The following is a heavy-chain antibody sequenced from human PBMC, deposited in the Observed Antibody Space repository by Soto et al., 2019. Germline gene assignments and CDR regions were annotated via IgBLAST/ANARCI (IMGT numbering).Heavy chain of an antibody. V-gene: IGHV3-23*01. Sequence: GGSLRLSCAASGFTFSTYAVYWVRQAPGQGLEWVSAITGSGGATYYADSVKGRFTMYRDNSESTVYLQMSSLRADDTAVYYCAKDLAVAGANYYGMDVWGQGTTVTVSS. J-gene: IGHJ6*02. CDR2: ITGSGGAT. D-gene: IGHD6-13*01. CDR3: AKDLAVAGANYYGMDV. CDR1: GFTFSTYA.